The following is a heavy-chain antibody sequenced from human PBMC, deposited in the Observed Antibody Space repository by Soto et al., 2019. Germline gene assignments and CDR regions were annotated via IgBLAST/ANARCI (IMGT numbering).Heavy chain of an antibody. J-gene: IGHJ4*02. Sequence: ASVKVSCKASGGTFSSYAISWVRQAPGQGLEWMGGIIPIFGTANYAQKFQGRVTITADEFTSTAYMELSSLRSEDTAVYYCVEYSILKCYYDSIGSQVYWSQGTLDTVSA. CDR1: GGTFSSYA. CDR2: IIPIFGTA. CDR3: VEYSILKCYYDSIGSQVY. V-gene: IGHV1-69*13. D-gene: IGHD3-22*01.